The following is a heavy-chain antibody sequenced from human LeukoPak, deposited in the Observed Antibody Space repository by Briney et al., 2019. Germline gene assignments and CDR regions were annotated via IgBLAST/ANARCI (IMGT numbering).Heavy chain of an antibody. CDR2: INPDGRDT. CDR3: TSWGDTTAEYFQR. V-gene: IGHV3-7*01. D-gene: IGHD2-21*02. CDR1: GFTFNRCW. J-gene: IGHJ1*01. Sequence: GGSLRLSCVVSGFTFNRCWMNWVRQAPGKGLEWVAHINPDGRDTYYVNSVKGRFTISRDNAQNSMYLQMNSLRVEDMAVYYCTSWGDTTAEYFQRWGQGTLVTVSS.